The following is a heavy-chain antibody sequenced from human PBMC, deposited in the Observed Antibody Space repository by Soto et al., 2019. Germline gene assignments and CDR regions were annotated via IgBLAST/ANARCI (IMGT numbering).Heavy chain of an antibody. J-gene: IGHJ4*02. V-gene: IGHV3-30*18. CDR1: GFTFSSYG. D-gene: IGHD3-3*01. CDR2: ISYDGSNK. Sequence: QVQLVESGGGVVQPGRSLRLSCAASGFTFSSYGMHWVRQAPGKGLEWVAVISYDGSNKYYADSVKGRFTISRDNSKNTLYLHMNRLRAEDTAVYYCANSPAHREWLFDYWGQGTLVTVSS. CDR3: ANSPAHREWLFDY.